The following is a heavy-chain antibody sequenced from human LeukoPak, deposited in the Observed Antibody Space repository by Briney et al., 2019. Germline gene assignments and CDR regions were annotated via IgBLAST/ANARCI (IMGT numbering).Heavy chain of an antibody. CDR1: GGSISSYY. CDR3: ARHRTTVTDLFDY. V-gene: IGHV4-59*08. D-gene: IGHD4-11*01. CDR2: IYYSGST. Sequence: SETLSLTCTVSGGSISSYYWSWIRQPPGKGLEWIGYIYYSGSTKYNPSLKSRVTISVDTSKKQFSLKLSSVTAADTAVYYCARHRTTVTDLFDYWGQGTLVTVSS. J-gene: IGHJ4*02.